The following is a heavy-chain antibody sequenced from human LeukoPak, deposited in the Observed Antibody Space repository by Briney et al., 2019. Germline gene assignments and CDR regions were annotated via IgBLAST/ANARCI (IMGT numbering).Heavy chain of an antibody. J-gene: IGHJ4*02. CDR1: GFTVSSNY. Sequence: PGGSLRLSCAASGFTVSSNYMSWVRQAPGKGLEWVSVIYSGGRRDYADSVTGRFTISIYNSKNTLYLQMNSLRPEDTAVDYCARESGSYYGVTLDYWGQGTLVTVSS. CDR2: IYSGGRR. CDR3: ARESGSYYGVTLDY. V-gene: IGHV3-66*01. D-gene: IGHD1-26*01.